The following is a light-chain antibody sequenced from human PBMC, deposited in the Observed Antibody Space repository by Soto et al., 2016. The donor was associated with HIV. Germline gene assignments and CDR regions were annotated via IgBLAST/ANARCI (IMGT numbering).Light chain of an antibody. CDR1: NIGTKG. J-gene: IGLJ2*01. CDR3: QVWDTRTDHVV. CDR2: DDS. Sequence: SYELTQPPSVSVAPGKTARISCGGNNIGTKGVHWYQQKPGQAPVLVVYDDSDRPSGIPERFSGSNSGNTATLTISRVEAGDEADYYCQVWDTRTDHVVFGGGTKLTVL. V-gene: IGLV3-21*03.